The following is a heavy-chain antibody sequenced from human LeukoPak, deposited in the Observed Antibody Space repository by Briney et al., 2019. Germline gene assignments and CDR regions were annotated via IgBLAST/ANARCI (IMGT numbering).Heavy chain of an antibody. D-gene: IGHD3-3*01. J-gene: IGHJ5*02. CDR1: GYTFTIYG. V-gene: IGHV1-18*01. CDR2: ISAYNGNT. CDR3: ARGLEWLTRRHTWFDP. Sequence: ASVKVSCKASGYTFTIYGITWVRQAPGQGLEWMGWISAYNGNTHYAQKLQGRVTMTTDTSTSTAYMELRSLRSDDTAVYYCARGLEWLTRRHTWFDPWGQGTLVTVSS.